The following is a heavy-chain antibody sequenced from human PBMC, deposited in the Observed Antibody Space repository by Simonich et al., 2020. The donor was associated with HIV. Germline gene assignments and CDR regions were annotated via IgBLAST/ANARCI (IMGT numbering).Heavy chain of an antibody. V-gene: IGHV4-34*01. Sequence: QVQLQQWGAGLLKPSETLSLTCAVYGGSSSGYYWSWIRQPPGKGLEWIGDIDDSGSPTSSPSLKSRVTISLDTSKNQSSLKLSSVTAADTAVYYCARHSGYADAFDIWGQGTMITVSS. CDR3: ARHSGYADAFDI. CDR2: IDDSGSP. D-gene: IGHD5-12*01. CDR1: GGSSSGYY. J-gene: IGHJ3*02.